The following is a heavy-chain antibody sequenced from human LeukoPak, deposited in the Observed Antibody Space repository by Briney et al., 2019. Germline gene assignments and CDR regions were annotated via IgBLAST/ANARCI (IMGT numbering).Heavy chain of an antibody. CDR2: ISAYNGNT. V-gene: IGHV1-18*01. CDR3: AARGMVSGLYYFDY. J-gene: IGHJ4*02. Sequence: ASVKVSCKASGYTFTTYGISWVRQAPGQGLEWMGWISAYNGNTNYAQKLQGRVTMTADTSTSTAYMELRSLRSDDTAVYYCAARGMVSGLYYFDYWGQGTLVTVSS. CDR1: GYTFTTYG. D-gene: IGHD2-8*01.